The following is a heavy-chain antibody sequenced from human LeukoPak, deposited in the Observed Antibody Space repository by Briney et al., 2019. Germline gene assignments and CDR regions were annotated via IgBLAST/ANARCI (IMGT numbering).Heavy chain of an antibody. Sequence: SETLSLTCTVSGGSISSYYWSWLRQPPGKGLEWIGYIYYSGSTNYNPSLKSRVTILVDTSKNQFSLKLSSVTAADTAVYYCATRHSIGYYASPAPFDIWGQGTMVTVSS. CDR1: GGSISSYY. V-gene: IGHV4-59*01. CDR3: ATRHSIGYYASPAPFDI. D-gene: IGHD3-22*01. CDR2: IYYSGST. J-gene: IGHJ3*02.